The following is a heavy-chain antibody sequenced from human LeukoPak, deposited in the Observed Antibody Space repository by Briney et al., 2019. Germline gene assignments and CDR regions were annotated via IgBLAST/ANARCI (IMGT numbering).Heavy chain of an antibody. CDR1: GGSLSTYY. CDR3: SREQYIIGGSGWFGMDV. CDR2: IHQSGTT. Sequence: PSETLSLTCSVSGGSLSTYYWTWTRQPPGKGLEWIGYIHQSGTTEFNPSLKSRVTMSLDTSRNQFSLRMSTVTAADTAAYYCSREQYIIGGSGWFGMDVWGHGTTVTVSS. V-gene: IGHV4-59*12. J-gene: IGHJ6*02. D-gene: IGHD6-19*01.